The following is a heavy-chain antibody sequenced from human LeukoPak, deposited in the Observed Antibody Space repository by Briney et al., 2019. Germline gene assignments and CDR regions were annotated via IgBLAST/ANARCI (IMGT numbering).Heavy chain of an antibody. J-gene: IGHJ3*02. Sequence: ASVKVSCKASGGTFSSYAISWVRQAPGQGLEWMGGIIPIFGTANYAQKFQGRVTITANESTSTAYMELSSLRSEDTAVHYCARGIYYYDSSGYYYDAFDIWGQGTMVTVSS. CDR1: GGTFSSYA. CDR3: ARGIYYYDSSGYYYDAFDI. CDR2: IIPIFGTA. D-gene: IGHD3-22*01. V-gene: IGHV1-69*13.